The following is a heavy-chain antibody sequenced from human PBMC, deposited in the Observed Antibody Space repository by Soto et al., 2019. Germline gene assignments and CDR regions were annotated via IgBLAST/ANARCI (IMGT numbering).Heavy chain of an antibody. CDR1: GGSFSGYY. D-gene: IGHD3-22*01. CDR2: INHSGST. J-gene: IGHJ4*02. Sequence: SETLSLTCAVYGGSFSGYYWSWIRQPPGKGLEWIGEINHSGSTNYNPSLKSRVTISVDTSKNQFSLKLSSVTAADTAVYYCARGSNAYYYDSRGTIDYWGQGTLVTVSS. V-gene: IGHV4-34*01. CDR3: ARGSNAYYYDSRGTIDY.